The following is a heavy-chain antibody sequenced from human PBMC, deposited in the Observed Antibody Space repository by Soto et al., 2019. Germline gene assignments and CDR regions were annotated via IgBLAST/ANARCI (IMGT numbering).Heavy chain of an antibody. D-gene: IGHD2-21*02. Sequence: QVQLVQSGAEVKKPGSSVKVSCKASGGTFSSYAISWVRQAPGQGLEWMGGIIPIFGTANYAQKFQGRVTITADESTSTAYMELSSLRSEDTAVYYCAREAYCGGDCVLYYGMDVWGQGTTVTVSS. V-gene: IGHV1-69*12. J-gene: IGHJ6*02. CDR1: GGTFSSYA. CDR3: AREAYCGGDCVLYYGMDV. CDR2: IIPIFGTA.